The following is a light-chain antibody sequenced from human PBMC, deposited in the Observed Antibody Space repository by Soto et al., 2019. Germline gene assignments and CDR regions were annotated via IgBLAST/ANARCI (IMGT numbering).Light chain of an antibody. Sequence: QSALTLPRSLSGSPGQSVTISCTGTSSDVGGYNYVSWYQQHPGKAPKLMIYDVSKRPSGVSNRFSGSTSGSTASLTISGLQTEDEADYYCCSYVGASIYVFGTGTKVTVL. V-gene: IGLV2-11*01. CDR3: CSYVGASIYV. J-gene: IGLJ1*01. CDR1: SSDVGGYNY. CDR2: DVS.